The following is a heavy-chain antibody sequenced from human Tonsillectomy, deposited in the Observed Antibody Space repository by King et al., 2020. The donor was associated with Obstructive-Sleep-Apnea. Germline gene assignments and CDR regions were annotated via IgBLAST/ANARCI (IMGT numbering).Heavy chain of an antibody. D-gene: IGHD3-10*01. CDR3: ARPSITMVRGARTYFGY. V-gene: IGHV1-46*01. J-gene: IGHJ4*02. Sequence: VQLVQSGAEVKKPGASVKVSCKASGYTFTSYYMHWVRQAPGQGLEWMGIINPSGGSTSYAQKFQGRVTMTRDTSTSTVYMELSSLRSEATAVYYCARPSITMVRGARTYFGYWGQGTLVTVSS. CDR1: GYTFTSYY. CDR2: INPSGGST.